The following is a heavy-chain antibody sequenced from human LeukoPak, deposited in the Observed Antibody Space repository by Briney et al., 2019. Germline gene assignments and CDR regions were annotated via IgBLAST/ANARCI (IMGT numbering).Heavy chain of an antibody. Sequence: GGSLRLSCAASGFTFSSHSMNWVRQAPGKGPEWVSYISSSGNTIYGADSVKGRFTSSRDNAKNSLYLQMNSLRAEDTAVYYCAREGGYSYGASFDYWGQGTLVTVSS. CDR3: AREGGYSYGASFDY. CDR1: GFTFSSHS. D-gene: IGHD5-18*01. V-gene: IGHV3-48*04. CDR2: ISSSGNTI. J-gene: IGHJ4*02.